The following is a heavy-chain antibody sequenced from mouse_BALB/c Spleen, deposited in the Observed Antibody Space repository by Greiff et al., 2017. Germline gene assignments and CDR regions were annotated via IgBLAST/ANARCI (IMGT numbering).Heavy chain of an antibody. CDR1: GYTFTSYT. J-gene: IGHJ1*01. CDR3: ARLLLFPFDV. CDR2: INPSSGYT. D-gene: IGHD1-1*01. V-gene: IGHV1-4*01. Sequence: VKLVESGAELARPGASVKMSCKASGYTFTSYTMHWVKQRPGQGLEWIGYINPSSGYTNYNQKFKDKATLTADKSSSTAYMQLSSLTSEDSAVYYCARLLLFPFDVWGAGTTVTVSS.